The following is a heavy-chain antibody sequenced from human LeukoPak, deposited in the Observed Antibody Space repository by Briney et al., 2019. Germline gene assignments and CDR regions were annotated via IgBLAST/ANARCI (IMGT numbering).Heavy chain of an antibody. CDR3: AREIGGVPAAIGVDY. D-gene: IGHD2-2*02. Sequence: PGGSLRLSCAASGFTFSSYSMNWVRQAPGKGLEWVSSISSSSSYIYYADSVKGRFTISRDNAKNSLYLQMNSLRAEDTAVYYCAREIGGVPAAIGVDYWGQGTLVTVSS. J-gene: IGHJ4*02. CDR2: ISSSSSYI. V-gene: IGHV3-21*01. CDR1: GFTFSSYS.